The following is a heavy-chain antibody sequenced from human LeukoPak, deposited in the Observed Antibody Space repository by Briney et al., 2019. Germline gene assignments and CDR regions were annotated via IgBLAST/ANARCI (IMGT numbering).Heavy chain of an antibody. Sequence: RSLRLSCAASGFTFRIDAMHWVRQAPGKGLEWVAFISYDGIIKHYADSVKGRFTISRDNSKNTLYLQMNSLRGEDTAVYYCAKDLSTNWSFDYWGQGTLVTVSS. D-gene: IGHD6-13*01. CDR3: AKDLSTNWSFDY. CDR2: ISYDGIIK. V-gene: IGHV3-30*18. J-gene: IGHJ4*02. CDR1: GFTFRIDA.